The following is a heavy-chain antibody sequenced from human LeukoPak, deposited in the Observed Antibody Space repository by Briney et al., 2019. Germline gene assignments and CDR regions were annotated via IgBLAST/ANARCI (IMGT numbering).Heavy chain of an antibody. V-gene: IGHV3-7*01. CDR3: VRPVYFAADY. J-gene: IGHJ4*02. CDR1: GFTLTSHW. CDR2: IKQDGSEK. Sequence: GGSLRLSCAASGFTLTSHWMSWVRQAPGKGLEWVANIKQDGSEKFYVDSVKGRFTISRDNAKKSLYLQMNSLRAEDTAVYYCVRPVYFAADYWGQGTLVTASS. D-gene: IGHD5/OR15-5a*01.